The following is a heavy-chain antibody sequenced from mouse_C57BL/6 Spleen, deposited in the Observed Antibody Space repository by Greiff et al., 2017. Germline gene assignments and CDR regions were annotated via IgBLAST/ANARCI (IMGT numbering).Heavy chain of an antibody. V-gene: IGHV1-54*01. Sequence: VQLQQSGAELVRPGTSVKVSCKASGYAFTNYLIEWVKQRPGQGLEWIGVINPGSGGTNYNEKFKGKATLTADKSSSTAYMQLSSLTSEDSAVYFCTRFPLDYWGQGTTLTVSS. CDR2: INPGSGGT. J-gene: IGHJ2*01. CDR3: TRFPLDY. CDR1: GYAFTNYL.